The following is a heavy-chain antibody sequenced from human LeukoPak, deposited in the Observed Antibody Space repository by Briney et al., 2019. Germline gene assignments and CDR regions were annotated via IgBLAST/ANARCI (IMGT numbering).Heavy chain of an antibody. CDR3: ASDYGDYGRAFDI. D-gene: IGHD4-17*01. Sequence: SETLSLTCAVYGGPFSGYYWSWIRQPPGKGLEWIGEINHSGSTNYNPSLKSRVTISVDTSKNQFSLKLSSVTAADTAVYYCASDYGDYGRAFDIWGQGTMVTVSS. CDR1: GGPFSGYY. V-gene: IGHV4-34*01. J-gene: IGHJ3*02. CDR2: INHSGST.